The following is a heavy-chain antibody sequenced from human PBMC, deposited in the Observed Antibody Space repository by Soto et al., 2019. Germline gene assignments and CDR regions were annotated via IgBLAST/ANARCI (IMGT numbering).Heavy chain of an antibody. D-gene: IGHD1-1*01. CDR1: GFTLSVYV. CDR2: TSYDGNNE. Sequence: SLSRAWKAVGFTLSVYVGDRVSMAPNKGLEWVALTSYDGNNEYYTDSVKGRFTISRDNSKNTLLLQMNGPRPEDTAVYYCAKDKGVLNWATSYFDYWAQGPLLTVSS. V-gene: IGHV3-30*18. J-gene: IGHJ4*02. CDR3: AKDKGVLNWATSYFDY.